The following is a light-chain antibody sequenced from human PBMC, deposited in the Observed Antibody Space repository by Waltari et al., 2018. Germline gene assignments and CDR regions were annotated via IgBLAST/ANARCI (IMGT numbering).Light chain of an antibody. V-gene: IGLV4-69*01. CDR2: VNSDGSH. CDR3: QTGGFGIWV. J-gene: IGLJ3*02. Sequence: QLMLTQSPSASASLGASVQRTCTLSSGHSSYAIAWHQQQPEKGPRYLMKVNSDGSHIKGDGIPDRFAGSSSGAARYLTISSLQSEDEADYYCQTGGFGIWVFGGVTKLTVL. CDR1: SGHSSYA.